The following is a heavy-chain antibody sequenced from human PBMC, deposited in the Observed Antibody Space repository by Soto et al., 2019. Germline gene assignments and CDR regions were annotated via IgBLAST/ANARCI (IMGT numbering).Heavy chain of an antibody. D-gene: IGHD2-15*01. CDR3: ARETVLVGRQYYYYGMDV. Sequence: GGSLRLSCAASGFTVSSNYMSWVRQAPGKGLEWVSVIYSGGSTYYADSVKGRFTISRDNSKNTLYLQMNSLRAEDTAVYYCARETVLVGRQYYYYGMDVWGQGTTVTVSS. V-gene: IGHV3-53*01. CDR2: IYSGGST. J-gene: IGHJ6*02. CDR1: GFTVSSNY.